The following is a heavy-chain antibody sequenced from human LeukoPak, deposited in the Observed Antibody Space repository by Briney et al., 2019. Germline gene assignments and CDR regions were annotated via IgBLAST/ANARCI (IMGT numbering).Heavy chain of an antibody. J-gene: IGHJ5*02. Sequence: KPSETLSLTCAVYGGSFSGYYWSWIRQPPGKGLEWIGEINHSGSTNYNPSLKSRVTISVDTSKNQFSLKLSSVTAADTAVYYCARAGEMATIFGWFDPWGQGTLVTVSS. D-gene: IGHD5-24*01. CDR2: INHSGST. CDR1: GGSFSGYY. V-gene: IGHV4-34*01. CDR3: ARAGEMATIFGWFDP.